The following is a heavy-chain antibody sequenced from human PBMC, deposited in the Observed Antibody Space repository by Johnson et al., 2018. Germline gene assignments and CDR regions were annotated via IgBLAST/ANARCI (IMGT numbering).Heavy chain of an antibody. CDR1: GFEFRGYR. D-gene: IGHD5-24*01. CDR3: ARERVWDGYPAGMDV. V-gene: IGHV3-7*01. CDR2: IKQDGREK. J-gene: IGHJ6*02. Sequence: VQLVESGGRLVQPGKSLRLSCAVSGFEFRGYRMSWVRQAPGEGLEWVANIKQDGREKYYMDSVKGRFTISRSNAKKSLYLQMNSLRAGDRGVYYCARERVWDGYPAGMDVWGQGTTVTVSS.